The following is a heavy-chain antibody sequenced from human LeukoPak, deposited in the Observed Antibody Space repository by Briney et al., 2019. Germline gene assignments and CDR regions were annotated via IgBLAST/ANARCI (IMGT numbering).Heavy chain of an antibody. Sequence: GGSLRLSCAASGFTFSNYAMSWVHQAPGKGLEWVSVISGSGGSTDYADSVKGRFTISRDNSKDTLYLQMNSLSAGDTAVYYCARDPGCSSTSCFSNWIDSWGQGTLVTVSS. CDR2: ISGSGGST. CDR1: GFTFSNYA. V-gene: IGHV3-23*01. D-gene: IGHD2-2*01. J-gene: IGHJ5*01. CDR3: ARDPGCSSTSCFSNWIDS.